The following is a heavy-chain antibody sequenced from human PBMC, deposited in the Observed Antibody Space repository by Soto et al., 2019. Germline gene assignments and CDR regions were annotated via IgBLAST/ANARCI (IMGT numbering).Heavy chain of an antibody. V-gene: IGHV3-74*01. CDR1: GFTLSSYW. CDR3: ARDLPTGTAPPYCDF. CDR2: IDRDESIT. Sequence: EVQLVESGGGLVQPGGSLRLSCVGSGFTLSSYWMHWVRQAPGKGLEWVSRIDRDESITTYADSVKGRFTISRDGAKNTLYLQMNSLRVEDTAVYYCARDLPTGTAPPYCDFWGQGTLVTVSS. D-gene: IGHD1-1*01. J-gene: IGHJ4*02.